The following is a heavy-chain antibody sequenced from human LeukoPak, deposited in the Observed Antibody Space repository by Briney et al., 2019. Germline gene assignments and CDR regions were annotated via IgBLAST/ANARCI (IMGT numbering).Heavy chain of an antibody. CDR2: ISAYNGNT. CDR3: AKGGGDSCYSVNDY. J-gene: IGHJ4*02. Sequence: ASVKVSCKVSGYTLTELSMHWVRQAPEQGLEWMGWISAYNGNTNYAQKLQGRVTMTTDTSTSTAYMELRSLRSDDTAVYCCAKGGGDSCYSVNDYRGQGTLVTVSS. V-gene: IGHV1-18*01. CDR1: GYTLTELS. D-gene: IGHD2-15*01.